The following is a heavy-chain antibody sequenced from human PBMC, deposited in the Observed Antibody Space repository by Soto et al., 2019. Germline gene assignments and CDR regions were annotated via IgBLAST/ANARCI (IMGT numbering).Heavy chain of an antibody. CDR3: ARGGSYLGY. Sequence: QVQLVQSGAEVQRPGASVKVSCKASGYSFTSTGISWVRQAPGQGLEWMGWISAYTGNTNYAQKLQGRVTMTTDTPTSTAYIELRSLRADDTAVYYGARGGSYLGYWGPGTLVTVSS. CDR1: GYSFTSTG. J-gene: IGHJ4*02. D-gene: IGHD1-26*01. CDR2: ISAYTGNT. V-gene: IGHV1-18*01.